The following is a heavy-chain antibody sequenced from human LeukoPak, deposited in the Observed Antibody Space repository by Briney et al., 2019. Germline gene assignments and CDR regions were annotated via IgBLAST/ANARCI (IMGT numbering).Heavy chain of an antibody. J-gene: IGHJ6*02. CDR2: IWYDGSNK. V-gene: IGHV3-33*01. CDR1: GFTFSRNG. CDR3: ASGRLNYFYAMDI. Sequence: QPGGSLRLSCVASGFTFSRNGMHWVRQAPGKGLEWVAVIWYDGSNKYYADSVKGRFTISRDNSKNTLYLKLNSPRAEDTAVYYCASGRLNYFYAMDIWGQGTTVTVSS.